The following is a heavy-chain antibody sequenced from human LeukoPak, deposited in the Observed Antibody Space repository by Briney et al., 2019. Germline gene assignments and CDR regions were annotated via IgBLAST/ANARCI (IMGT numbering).Heavy chain of an antibody. CDR3: AREKYYYGSGSYDSVFDY. Sequence: QSGGSLRLSCAASGFTFSSYAMHWVRQAPGKGLEWVAVISYDGSNKYYADSVKGRFTISRDNSKNTLYLQMNSLRAEDTAVYYCAREKYYYGSGSYDSVFDYWGQGTLVTVSS. CDR2: ISYDGSNK. V-gene: IGHV3-30*04. D-gene: IGHD3-10*01. J-gene: IGHJ4*02. CDR1: GFTFSSYA.